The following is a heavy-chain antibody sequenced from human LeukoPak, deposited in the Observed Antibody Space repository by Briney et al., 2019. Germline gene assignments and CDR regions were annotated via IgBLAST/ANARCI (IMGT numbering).Heavy chain of an antibody. CDR3: GRKRGYSYGYVDY. CDR1: GYSFTSYW. CDR2: IYPGDSDA. Sequence: GESLKISCKGSGYSFTSYWIGWVRQMPGKGLELMGIIYPGDSDARYSPSFPGQVTISAEQSISTAYLQWSSLKASATALYCCGRKRGYSYGYVDYWGQGTLVTVSS. J-gene: IGHJ4*02. D-gene: IGHD5-18*01. V-gene: IGHV5-51*01.